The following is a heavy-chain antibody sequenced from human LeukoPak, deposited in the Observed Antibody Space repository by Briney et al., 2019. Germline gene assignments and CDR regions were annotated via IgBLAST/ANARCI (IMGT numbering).Heavy chain of an antibody. D-gene: IGHD3-16*02. V-gene: IGHV7-4-1*02. CDR1: GYTFTGYY. J-gene: IGHJ5*01. Sequence: GGSVKVSCKASGYTFTGYYMHWVRQAPGQGLEWMGWINPNTGNPAYAQGFTGRFVFSLDTSVTTTYLQISGLKAEDTAVYYCARAYQPLGGLSFPDSWGQGTLVTVSS. CDR3: ARAYQPLGGLSFPDS. CDR2: INPNTGNP.